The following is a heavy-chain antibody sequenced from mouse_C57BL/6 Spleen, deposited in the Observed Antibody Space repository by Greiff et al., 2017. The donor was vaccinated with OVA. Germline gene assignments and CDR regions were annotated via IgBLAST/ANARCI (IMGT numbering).Heavy chain of an antibody. CDR1: GFTFSDYG. CDR3: ARSEFYYGSSYGYYAMDY. D-gene: IGHD1-1*01. CDR2: ISSGSSTI. J-gene: IGHJ4*01. Sequence: EVQVVESGGGLVKPGGSLKLSCAASGFTFSDYGMHWVRQAPEKGLEWVAYISSGSSTIYYADTVKGRFTISRDNAKNTLFLQMTSLRSEDTAMYYCARSEFYYGSSYGYYAMDYWGQGTSVTVSS. V-gene: IGHV5-17*01.